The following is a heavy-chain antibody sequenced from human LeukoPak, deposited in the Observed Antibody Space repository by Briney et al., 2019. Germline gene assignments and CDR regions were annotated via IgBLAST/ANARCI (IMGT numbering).Heavy chain of an antibody. J-gene: IGHJ3*02. CDR2: IHYTGST. V-gene: IGHV4-59*01. CDR1: GNSISSYY. D-gene: IGHD1-26*01. CDR3: ATRVRPTSPGVFDI. Sequence: SETLSLTCSVSGNSISSYYWGWMRQPPGKGLEWIGYIHYTGSTNYNPSLKSRVTMSVDTSKNQFSLKLNSVTAADTAVYYCATRVRPTSPGVFDIWGQGTLVTVSS.